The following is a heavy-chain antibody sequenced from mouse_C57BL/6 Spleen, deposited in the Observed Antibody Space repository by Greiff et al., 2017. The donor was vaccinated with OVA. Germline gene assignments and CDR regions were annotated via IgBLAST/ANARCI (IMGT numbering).Heavy chain of an antibody. CDR1: GYAFTNYL. Sequence: QVQLKQSGAELVRPGTSVKVSCKASGYAFTNYLIEWVKQRPGQGLEWIGVINPGSGGTNYNEKFKGKATLTADKSSSTAYMPLSSLTSEDSAVYFCARSGVTTGFAYWGQGTLVTVSA. CDR2: INPGSGGT. V-gene: IGHV1-54*01. CDR3: ARSGVTTGFAY. J-gene: IGHJ3*01. D-gene: IGHD1-1*01.